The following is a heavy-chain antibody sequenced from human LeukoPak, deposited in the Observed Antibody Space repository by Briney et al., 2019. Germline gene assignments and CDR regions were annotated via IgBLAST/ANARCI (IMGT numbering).Heavy chain of an antibody. CDR1: GGSLSGYY. Sequence: SETLSLTCGMYGGSLSGYYWSWIRQSPDGVLEWIGEINHSGSINDNPSLKSRVTMSVDTSKNQLSLRLTSLTAADTAVYYCARRRWSSSSVIGYWSRGTRVTVSS. CDR3: ARRRWSSSSVIGY. V-gene: IGHV4-34*01. D-gene: IGHD6-6*01. CDR2: INHSGSI. J-gene: IGHJ4*02.